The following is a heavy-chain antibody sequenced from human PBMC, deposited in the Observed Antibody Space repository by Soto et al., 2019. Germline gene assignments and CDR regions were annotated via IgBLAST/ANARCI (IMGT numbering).Heavy chain of an antibody. V-gene: IGHV5-51*01. Sequence: GESLKISCKGSGYSFTSYWIGWVRQMPGKGLEWMGIIYPGHSDTRYSPSFQGQVTISADKSISTAYLQWSSLKASDTAMYYCARGRIAARPYYGMDVWGQGTTVTVSS. D-gene: IGHD6-6*01. CDR3: ARGRIAARPYYGMDV. CDR2: IYPGHSDT. CDR1: GYSFTSYW. J-gene: IGHJ6*02.